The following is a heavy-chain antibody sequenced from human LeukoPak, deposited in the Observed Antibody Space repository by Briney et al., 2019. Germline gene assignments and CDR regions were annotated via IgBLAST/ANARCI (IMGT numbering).Heavy chain of an antibody. CDR2: INTDNANT. J-gene: IGHJ4*02. D-gene: IGHD1-26*01. CDR1: GYTFTSYA. V-gene: IGHV1-3*04. CDR3: TRTYSATYGVFDY. Sequence: ASVKVSCKASGYTFTSYAMHWVRQAPGQSLEWMGWINTDNANTKYSPKVQGRVTITRDISASTAYMELNSLRPEDTAVYFCTRTYSATYGVFDYWGQGTQVTVSS.